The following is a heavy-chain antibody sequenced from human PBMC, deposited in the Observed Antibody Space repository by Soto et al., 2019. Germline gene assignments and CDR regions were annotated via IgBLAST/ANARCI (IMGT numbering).Heavy chain of an antibody. Sequence: QVQLVQSGAEVKKPGSSVKVSCKASGGTFSSYAISWVRQAPGQGLEWMGGIIPIFGTANYAQKFQGRVTITADESTSXXYMELSSLRSEDTAVYYCARERIDSSGYYYYGMDVWGQGTTVTVSS. CDR2: IIPIFGTA. D-gene: IGHD3-22*01. J-gene: IGHJ6*02. CDR1: GGTFSSYA. CDR3: ARERIDSSGYYYYGMDV. V-gene: IGHV1-69*12.